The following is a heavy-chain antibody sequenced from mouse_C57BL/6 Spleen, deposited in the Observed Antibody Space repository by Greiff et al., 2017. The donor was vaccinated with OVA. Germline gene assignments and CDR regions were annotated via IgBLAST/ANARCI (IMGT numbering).Heavy chain of an antibody. CDR2: INPSSGYT. Sequence: VQLQQSGAELARPGASVKMSCKASGYTFTSYTMHWVKQRPGQGLEWIGYINPSSGYTKYNQKFKDKATLTADTSASTAYMQLSSLTSEDAAVYYCARNDYDAYWYFDVWGTGTTVTVSS. D-gene: IGHD2-4*01. V-gene: IGHV1-4*01. J-gene: IGHJ1*03. CDR3: ARNDYDAYWYFDV. CDR1: GYTFTSYT.